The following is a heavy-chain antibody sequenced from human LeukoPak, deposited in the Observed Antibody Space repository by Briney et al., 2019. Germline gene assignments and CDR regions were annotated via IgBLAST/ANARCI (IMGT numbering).Heavy chain of an antibody. D-gene: IGHD3-16*01. CDR3: ARAGGAPDY. J-gene: IGHJ4*02. CDR1: GYTFTSYS. V-gene: IGHV1-18*01. Sequence: ASVKVSCKASGYTFTSYSISWVRQAPGQGLEWMGWISAYNGSTNYAQKFQGRVTMTTDTFTSTAYMELRSLTSDDTAMYYCARAGGAPDYWGQGTLVTVSS. CDR2: ISAYNGST.